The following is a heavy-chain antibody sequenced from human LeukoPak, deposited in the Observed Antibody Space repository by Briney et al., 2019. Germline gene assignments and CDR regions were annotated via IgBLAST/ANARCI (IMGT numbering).Heavy chain of an antibody. CDR1: GGSFSGYY. CDR2: IYSGGNT. J-gene: IGHJ4*02. Sequence: ETLSLTCAVYGGSFSGYYWSWIRQPPGKGLEWVSFIYSGGNTYYADSVKGRFTISRDNSKNTLYLQMNSLRAEDTAVYYCARRNGYNFHFEYWGQGTLVTVSS. CDR3: ARRNGYNFHFEY. D-gene: IGHD5-24*01. V-gene: IGHV3-66*01.